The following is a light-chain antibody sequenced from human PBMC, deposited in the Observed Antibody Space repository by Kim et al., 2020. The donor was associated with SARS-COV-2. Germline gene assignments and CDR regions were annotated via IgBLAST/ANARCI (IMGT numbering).Light chain of an antibody. Sequence: VSPGQTARVTCSGDTLPEKQTYWYQQKSGQAPLLVIYKDNERPAGIPGRFSGSSSGTTVTLTISGVQAEDDADYYCQSADGSGTYVFGTGTKVTVL. CDR3: QSADGSGTYV. V-gene: IGLV3-25*03. CDR1: TLPEKQ. CDR2: KDN. J-gene: IGLJ1*01.